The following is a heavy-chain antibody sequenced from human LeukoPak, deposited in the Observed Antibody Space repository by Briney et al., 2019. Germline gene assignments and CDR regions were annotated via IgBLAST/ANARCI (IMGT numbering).Heavy chain of an antibody. CDR3: ARDGGPTMVRGAPIDY. CDR2: ISGSSGSTI. CDR1: RFAFSSYA. V-gene: IGHV3-21*01. D-gene: IGHD3-10*01. J-gene: IGHJ4*02. Sequence: KAGGSLRLSCAASRFAFSSYAMTWVRQAPGKGLEWVSTISGSSGSTIYYADSVKGRFTISRDNAKNSLYLQMNSLRAEDTAVYYCARDGGPTMVRGAPIDYWGQGTLVTVSS.